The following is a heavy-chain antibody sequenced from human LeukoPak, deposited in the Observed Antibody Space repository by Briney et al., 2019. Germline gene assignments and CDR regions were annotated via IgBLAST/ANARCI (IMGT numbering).Heavy chain of an antibody. CDR2: IYHSGNT. CDR1: GGSIGDSYW. J-gene: IGHJ4*02. CDR3: ARDPPGSGVNLDY. D-gene: IGHD3-10*01. V-gene: IGHV4-4*02. Sequence: PSQTLSLTCAVSGGSIGDSYWWTWVRQPPGKGLEGIGEIYHSGNTNYNPSLKGRVTLSLNKSKNQFSLKLNSMTAADTAVYYCARDPPGSGVNLDYLGQGTLVTDSS.